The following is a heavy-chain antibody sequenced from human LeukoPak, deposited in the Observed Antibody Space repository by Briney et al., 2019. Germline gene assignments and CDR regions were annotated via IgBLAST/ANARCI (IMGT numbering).Heavy chain of an antibody. CDR2: INPNGGGT. D-gene: IGHD4-11*01. J-gene: IGHJ5*02. Sequence: ASVKVSCKASGCTFTGYYIHWVRLAPGQGLEWMGWINPNGGGTNYAQKFQGRVTMTRDTSISTAYLDLSSLRSDDTAVYYCARSHDYTNYVGPWGQGTLVTVSS. CDR3: ARSHDYTNYVGP. V-gene: IGHV1-2*02. CDR1: GCTFTGYY.